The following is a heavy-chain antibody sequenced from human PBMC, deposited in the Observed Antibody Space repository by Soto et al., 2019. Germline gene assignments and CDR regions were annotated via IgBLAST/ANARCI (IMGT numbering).Heavy chain of an antibody. CDR1: GYSFTSYW. CDR3: ARHRSAGEDIVVVVASSFSGLLDF. Sequence: PGESLKISGKGSGYSFTSYWVGWVRQMPGKGLEWMGIIYPGDSDTRYSPSFQGQVTISADKSTSTAYLQWSSLEASDTAMYYCARHRSAGEDIVVVVASSFSGLLDFWGQGTLVTVSS. V-gene: IGHV5-51*01. CDR2: IYPGDSDT. J-gene: IGHJ4*02. D-gene: IGHD2-15*01.